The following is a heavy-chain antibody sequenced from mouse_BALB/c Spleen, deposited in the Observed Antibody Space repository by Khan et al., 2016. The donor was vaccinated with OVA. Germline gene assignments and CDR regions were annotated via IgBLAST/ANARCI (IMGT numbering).Heavy chain of an antibody. V-gene: IGHV2-9*02. Sequence: QVQLKESGPGLVAPSQSLSITCSVSGFSLTNYGLHWIRQPPGKGLEWLGVIWAGGGTNYNSALMSRLRIRKDNFKSQVFLKMNSLQTDDKAMYYCARDRYYYGYLYYAMDYWGQGTSVTVSS. CDR1: GFSLTNYG. J-gene: IGHJ4*01. CDR3: ARDRYYYGYLYYAMDY. D-gene: IGHD1-2*01. CDR2: IWAGGGT.